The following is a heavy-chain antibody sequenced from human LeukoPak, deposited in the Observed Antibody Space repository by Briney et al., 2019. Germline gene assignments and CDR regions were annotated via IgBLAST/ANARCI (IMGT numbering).Heavy chain of an antibody. CDR1: GFTFSSYA. J-gene: IGHJ4*02. CDR2: ISGSGGST. CDR3: AKDSDSSGYYRLYYFDY. D-gene: IGHD3-22*01. V-gene: IGHV3-23*01. Sequence: GGSLRLSCAASGFTFSSYAMSWVRQAPGKGLEWASAISGSGGSTYYADSVKGRFTISRDNSKNTLYLQMNSLRAEDTAVYYCAKDSDSSGYYRLYYFDYWGQGTLVTVSS.